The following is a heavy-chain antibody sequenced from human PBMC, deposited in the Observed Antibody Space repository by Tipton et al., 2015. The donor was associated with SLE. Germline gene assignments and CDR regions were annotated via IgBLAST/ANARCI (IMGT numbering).Heavy chain of an antibody. J-gene: IGHJ3*02. CDR2: VYYAGST. CDR1: GGSIGSYY. CDR3: ARHQAYSGSSAFDI. Sequence: TLSLTCTDSGGSIGSYYWSWIRQPPGKGLEWIGYVYYAGSTKYSPSLKSRVTISVDTSKNQFSLKLTSVTAADTAVYYCARHQAYSGSSAFDIWGHGTMVTVSS. D-gene: IGHD1-26*01. V-gene: IGHV4-59*08.